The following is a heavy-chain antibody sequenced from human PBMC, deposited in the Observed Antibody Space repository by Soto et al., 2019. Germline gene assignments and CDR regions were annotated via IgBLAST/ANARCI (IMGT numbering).Heavy chain of an antibody. CDR1: GFTFSSYS. D-gene: IGHD7-27*01. J-gene: IGHJ4*02. CDR2: ISSSSSYI. CDR3: ARDPKTSGGQHWAFNYFDS. V-gene: IGHV3-21*01. Sequence: LRLSCAASGFTFSSYSMNWVRQAPGKGLEWVSSISSSSSYIYYADSVKGRFTISRDNAKNSLYLQMNSLRAEDTAVYYCARDPKTSGGQHWAFNYFDSWGQGTLVTVSS.